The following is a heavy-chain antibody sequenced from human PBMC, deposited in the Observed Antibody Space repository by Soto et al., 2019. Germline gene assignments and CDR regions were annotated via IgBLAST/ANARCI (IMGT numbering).Heavy chain of an antibody. CDR2: IIPIFGTA. CDR1: GGTFSSYA. CDR3: ASTPTPPQALDY. J-gene: IGHJ4*02. Sequence: ASVKVSCKASGGTFSSYAISWVRQAPGQGLEWMGGIIPIFGTANYAQKFQGRVTITADESTSTAYMELSSLRSEDTAVYYCASTPTPPQALDYRGQGTLVTVSS. V-gene: IGHV1-69*13.